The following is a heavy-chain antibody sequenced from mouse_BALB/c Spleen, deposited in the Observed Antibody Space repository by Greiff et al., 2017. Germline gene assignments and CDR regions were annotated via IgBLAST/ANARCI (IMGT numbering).Heavy chain of an antibody. CDR2: ISYSGST. J-gene: IGHJ3*01. CDR1: GYSITSDYA. Sequence: EVQGVESGPGLVKPSQSLSLTCTVTGYSITSDYARNWIRQFPGNKLGWMGYISYSGSTSYNPSLKSRISITRDTSKNQFFLQLISVTTEDTATYYCARWGGNYWFAYWGQGTLVTVSA. CDR3: ARWGGNYWFAY. D-gene: IGHD2-1*01. V-gene: IGHV3-2*02.